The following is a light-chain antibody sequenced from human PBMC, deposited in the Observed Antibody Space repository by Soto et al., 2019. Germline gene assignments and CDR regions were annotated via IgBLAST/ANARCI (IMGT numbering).Light chain of an antibody. J-gene: IGKJ2*01. CDR1: QTLYYSSSNKNH. Sequence: DIVMTQSPDSLLVSLGERATINCKSSQTLYYSSSNKNHLVWYQQKPGLPPRLLISWASTRESGVPDRFAGSGSGSDFTLTISGLQAEDVAVYYCQQFYTTPYTFGQGTKLEIK. V-gene: IGKV4-1*01. CDR3: QQFYTTPYT. CDR2: WAS.